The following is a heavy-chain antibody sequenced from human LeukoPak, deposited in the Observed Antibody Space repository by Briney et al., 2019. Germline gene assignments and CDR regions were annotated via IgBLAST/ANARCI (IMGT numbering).Heavy chain of an antibody. D-gene: IGHD3-16*01. CDR2: ISGGDGST. Sequence: GGSLRLSCAASGFTFSNYAMRWVRQAPGKGPEWVSGISGGDGSTNYADSVKGRFTISRDNSKNTLYLQMYSLRVEDTALYYCARGYGAFDIWGQGTMVSVSS. V-gene: IGHV3-23*01. CDR1: GFTFSNYA. CDR3: ARGYGAFDI. J-gene: IGHJ3*02.